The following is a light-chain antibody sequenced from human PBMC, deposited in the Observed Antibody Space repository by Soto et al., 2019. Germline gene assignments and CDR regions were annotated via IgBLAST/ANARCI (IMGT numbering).Light chain of an antibody. CDR2: GAS. Sequence: EIVLTQSPGTLSLSPGERATLSCRASQSVRNNYLAWYQQKPGQAPRLLIYGASSRATGVPDRFSGSGSGTDFTLAISRLEPEDFAVYYCQQYNSPPPRTFGQGTKLEIK. CDR1: QSVRNNY. V-gene: IGKV3-20*01. CDR3: QQYNSPPPRT. J-gene: IGKJ2*01.